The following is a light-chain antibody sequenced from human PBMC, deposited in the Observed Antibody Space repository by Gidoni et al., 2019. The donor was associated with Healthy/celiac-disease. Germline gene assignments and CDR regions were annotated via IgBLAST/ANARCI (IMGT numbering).Light chain of an antibody. J-gene: IGKJ4*01. Sequence: DIQMTQSPSSLSASVGDRVTIPCRASQSISSYFNWYQQKPGKAPKLLIYAASSLQSGVPSRFSGSGSGTDFTLTISSLQPEDFATYYCQRSYSTPTFGGGTKVEIK. V-gene: IGKV1-39*01. CDR3: QRSYSTPT. CDR1: QSISSY. CDR2: AAS.